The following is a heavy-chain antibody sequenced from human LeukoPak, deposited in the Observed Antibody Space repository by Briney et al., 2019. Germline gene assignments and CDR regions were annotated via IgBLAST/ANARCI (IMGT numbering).Heavy chain of an antibody. D-gene: IGHD1-14*01. Sequence: GGSLRLSCTASGLTFSTSGFNWVRQAPGKGLEWVSSIGPTGSDRYHADSIKGRFTISRDNANNFLYLQMNSLRAEDTAVYYCATETNGRHYDYWGQGTLLTVSA. J-gene: IGHJ4*02. CDR2: IGPTGSDR. CDR1: GLTFSTSG. V-gene: IGHV3-21*06. CDR3: ATETNGRHYDY.